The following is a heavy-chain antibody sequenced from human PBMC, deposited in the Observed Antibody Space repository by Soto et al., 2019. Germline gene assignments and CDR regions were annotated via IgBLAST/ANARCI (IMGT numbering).Heavy chain of an antibody. Sequence: SVKVSCKASGFTFTTSAVQWVRQVRGQRLEWIGWIVVGSGNTNFVQKFQERVTITRDMSTSTSYMELSSLRSEDTAVYYCAAARGDLSGYYFDCWGQGTLVTVSS. CDR1: GFTFTTSA. CDR3: AAARGDLSGYYFDC. V-gene: IGHV1-58*01. D-gene: IGHD3-22*01. CDR2: IVVGSGNT. J-gene: IGHJ4*02.